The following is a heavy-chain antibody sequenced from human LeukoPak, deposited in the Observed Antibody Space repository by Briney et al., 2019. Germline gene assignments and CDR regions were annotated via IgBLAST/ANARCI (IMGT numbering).Heavy chain of an antibody. V-gene: IGHV3-11*04. CDR1: GFTFSDYY. Sequence: GGSLRLSCAASGFTFSDYYMGWIRQAPGKGLEWVSYISSSGSTIYYADSVKGRFTISRDNAKNSLYLQMTSLRAEDTAVYYCARVPVRDFWSGYQFDYWGQGTLVTVSS. CDR3: ARVPVRDFWSGYQFDY. D-gene: IGHD3-3*01. J-gene: IGHJ4*02. CDR2: ISSSGSTI.